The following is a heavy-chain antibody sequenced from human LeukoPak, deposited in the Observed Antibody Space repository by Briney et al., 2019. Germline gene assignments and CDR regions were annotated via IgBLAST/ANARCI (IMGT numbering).Heavy chain of an antibody. J-gene: IGHJ4*02. CDR3: ARVLVAFDY. D-gene: IGHD3-9*01. Sequence: QPGGSLRLSCAASGFTFSSYEMNWVRQAPGKGLEWVSYISSGSTIYYADSVKGRFTISRDNAKNSLYLQMNSLRAEDTAVYYCARVLVAFDYWGQGTLVTVSS. CDR2: ISSGSTI. V-gene: IGHV3-48*03. CDR1: GFTFSSYE.